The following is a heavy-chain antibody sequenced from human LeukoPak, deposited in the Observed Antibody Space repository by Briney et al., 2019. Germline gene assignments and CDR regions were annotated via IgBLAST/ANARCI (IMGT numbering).Heavy chain of an antibody. CDR2: IIPIFGTA. D-gene: IGHD3-22*01. J-gene: IGHJ4*02. CDR3: ARGKVDSSGYYYFGGRYFDY. CDR1: GGTFSSYA. Sequence: SVKVSCKASGGTFSSYAISWVRQAPGQGLEWMGGIIPIFGTANYAQKFQGRVTITADKSTSTAYMELSSLRSEDTAVYYCARGKVDSSGYYYFGGRYFDYWGQGTLVTVSS. V-gene: IGHV1-69*06.